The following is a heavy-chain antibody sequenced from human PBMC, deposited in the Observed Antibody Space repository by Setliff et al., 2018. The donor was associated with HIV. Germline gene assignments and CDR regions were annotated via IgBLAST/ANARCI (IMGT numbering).Heavy chain of an antibody. V-gene: IGHV3-23*01. Sequence: GGSLRLSCAVAGFSFSNYAMTWVRQAPGKGLEWVSAIAGTSASTYYADSVKGRFIISRDNSQNTLYLQMNSLRADDTAIYYCAKGFRPVDTALVSGPTYWGQGIRVTVSS. D-gene: IGHD5-18*01. J-gene: IGHJ4*02. CDR3: AKGFRPVDTALVSGPTY. CDR2: IAGTSAST. CDR1: GFSFSNYA.